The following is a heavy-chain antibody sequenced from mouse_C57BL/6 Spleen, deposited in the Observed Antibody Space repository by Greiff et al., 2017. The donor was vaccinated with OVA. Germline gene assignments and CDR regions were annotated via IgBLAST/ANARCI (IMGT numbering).Heavy chain of an antibody. J-gene: IGHJ4*01. CDR1: GYTFTDYE. D-gene: IGHD1-1*01. CDR3: TREHYGSSFDY. CDR2: IDPETGGT. Sequence: VQLQESGAELVRPGASVTLSCKASGYTFTDYEMHWVKQTPVHGLEWIGAIDPETGGTAYNQKFKGKAILTADKSSSTAYMELRSLTSEDSAVYYCTREHYGSSFDYWGQGTSVTVSS. V-gene: IGHV1-15*01.